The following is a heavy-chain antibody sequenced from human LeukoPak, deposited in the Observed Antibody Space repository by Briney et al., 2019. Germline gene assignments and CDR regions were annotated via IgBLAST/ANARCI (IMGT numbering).Heavy chain of an antibody. CDR1: GYTFTSYY. V-gene: IGHV1-46*01. CDR3: ARDAGYSGYDLTGYYMDV. CDR2: INPSGGST. Sequence: ASVTVSCKASGYTFTSYYMHWVRQAPGQGLEGMGIINPSGGSTSYAQKFQGRVTMTRDMSTSTVYMELSSLRSEDTAVYYCARDAGYSGYDLTGYYMDVWGKGTTVTVSS. D-gene: IGHD5-12*01. J-gene: IGHJ6*03.